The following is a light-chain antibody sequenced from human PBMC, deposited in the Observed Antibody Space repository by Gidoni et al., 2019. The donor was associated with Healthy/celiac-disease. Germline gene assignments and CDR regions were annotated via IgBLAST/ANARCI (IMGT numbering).Light chain of an antibody. Sequence: EIVLTQSPGTLSLSPGERATLSCRASQSVSSSYLAWYQQKPGQAPRRLIYGASSRATGIPDRFSGSGSGTDFTLTISRLDPEDFAVYYCQQYGSSRLTFGGGTKVEIK. CDR1: QSVSSSY. CDR2: GAS. V-gene: IGKV3-20*01. CDR3: QQYGSSRLT. J-gene: IGKJ4*01.